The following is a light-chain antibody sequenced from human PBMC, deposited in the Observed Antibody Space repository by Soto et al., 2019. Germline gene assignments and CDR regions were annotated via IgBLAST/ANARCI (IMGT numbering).Light chain of an antibody. V-gene: IGKV3-20*01. CDR1: QSVASNY. CDR2: GAS. J-gene: IGKJ1*01. CDR3: QHNGRSPWT. Sequence: EIALTQSPGTLSLSPWERATLSCRASQSVASNYLAWHQQKPGQAPRLLIYGASSRATGVPDRFSGTGSGTGCSLTIRRLEPEDFALYYCQHNGRSPWTLAQRVKVDLK.